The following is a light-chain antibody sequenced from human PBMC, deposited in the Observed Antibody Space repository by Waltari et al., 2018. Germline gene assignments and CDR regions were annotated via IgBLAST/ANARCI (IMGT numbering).Light chain of an antibody. CDR3: QQYSDWPPT. CDR2: DAT. Sequence: EFVLTKSPATLSSSPGARATLSFRASQSVSRYLAWYQQKPGQAPRHLIFDATKRATGIPARFSGSGSGTDFTLTISNLDPADFASYYCQQYSDWPPTFGQGTKLESK. J-gene: IGKJ2*01. V-gene: IGKV3-11*01. CDR1: QSVSRY.